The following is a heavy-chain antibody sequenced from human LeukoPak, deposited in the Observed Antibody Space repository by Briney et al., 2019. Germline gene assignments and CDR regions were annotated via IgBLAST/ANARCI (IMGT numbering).Heavy chain of an antibody. CDR1: GYTFTSYY. V-gene: IGHV1-46*01. J-gene: IGHJ6*02. CDR3: ARTGYCSSTSCHLGYYYGMDV. Sequence: ASVKVSCKASGYTFTSYYMHWVRQAPGQGLEWMGIINPSGGSTSYAQKFPGRVTVTRDTSTSTVYMELSSLRSEDTAVYYCARTGYCSSTSCHLGYYYGMDVWGQGTTVTVSS. CDR2: INPSGGST. D-gene: IGHD2-2*01.